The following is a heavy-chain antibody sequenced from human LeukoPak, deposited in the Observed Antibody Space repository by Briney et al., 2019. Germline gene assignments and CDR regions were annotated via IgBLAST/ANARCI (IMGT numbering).Heavy chain of an antibody. CDR3: ARWFGEAYGMDV. CDR1: GFTFSSYE. Sequence: GGSLRHSCAASGFTFSSYEMNWVRPAPGKGLEWVSYISSSGSTIYYADSVKGRFTISRDNAKNSLYLQMNSLRAEDTAVYYCARWFGEAYGMDVWGQGTTVTVSS. J-gene: IGHJ6*02. CDR2: ISSSGSTI. V-gene: IGHV3-48*03. D-gene: IGHD3-10*01.